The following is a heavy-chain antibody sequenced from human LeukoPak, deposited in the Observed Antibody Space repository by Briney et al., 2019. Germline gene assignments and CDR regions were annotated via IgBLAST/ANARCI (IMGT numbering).Heavy chain of an antibody. CDR3: AKGLMSSWYTSFDS. J-gene: IGHJ5*01. D-gene: IGHD6-13*01. CDR2: IWYDGSNK. Sequence: GRSLRLSCAASGFTFSNYGMRWVRQAPGKGLEWVALIWYDGSNKYYADSMKGRFTISRDNSKNTLYLEMSSLRAEDTAVYYCAKGLMSSWYTSFDSWGQGTLVIVSS. V-gene: IGHV3-33*06. CDR1: GFTFSNYG.